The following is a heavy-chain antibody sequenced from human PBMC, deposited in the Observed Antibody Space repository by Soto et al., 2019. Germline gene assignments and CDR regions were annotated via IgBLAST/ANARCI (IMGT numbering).Heavy chain of an antibody. V-gene: IGHV4-34*01. CDR1: GGSFSGYY. CDR2: INHSGST. J-gene: IGHJ6*03. CDR3: ASKTTVTTFYDYYYYMDV. Sequence: SETLSLTCAVYGGSFSGYYWSWIRQPPGKGLEWIGEINHSGSTNYNPSLKSRVTISVDTSKNQFSLKLSSVTAADTAVYYCASKTTVTTFYDYYYYMDVWGKGTTVTVSS. D-gene: IGHD4-17*01.